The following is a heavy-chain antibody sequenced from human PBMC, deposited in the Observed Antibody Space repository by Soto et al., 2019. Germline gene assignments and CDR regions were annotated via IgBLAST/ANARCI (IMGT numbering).Heavy chain of an antibody. CDR2: IYSGGST. CDR3: ASRSHCSSTSCYLVHYYGMDV. Sequence: GGSLRLSCAASGFTVSSNYMSWVRQAPGKGLEWVSVIYSGGSTYYADSVKGRFTIYRDNSKNTLYLQMNSLRAEDTAVYYCASRSHCSSTSCYLVHYYGMDVWGQGTTVTVSS. D-gene: IGHD2-2*01. J-gene: IGHJ6*02. V-gene: IGHV3-53*01. CDR1: GFTVSSNY.